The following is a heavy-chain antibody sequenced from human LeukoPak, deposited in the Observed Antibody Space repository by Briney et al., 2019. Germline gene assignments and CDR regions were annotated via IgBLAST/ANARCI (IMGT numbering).Heavy chain of an antibody. Sequence: GGSLRLSCAASGFTFSSSAMSWVRQAPGKGLEWVSAISNNGGYTYYADSVQGRFTISRDNSKSTLCLQMNNVRAEDSAVYFCGYYDSSGYYYGRLRYWGRGTPVTVSS. J-gene: IGHJ4*02. D-gene: IGHD3-22*01. CDR3: GYYDSSGYYYGRLRY. CDR1: GFTFSSSA. V-gene: IGHV3-23*01. CDR2: ISNNGGYT.